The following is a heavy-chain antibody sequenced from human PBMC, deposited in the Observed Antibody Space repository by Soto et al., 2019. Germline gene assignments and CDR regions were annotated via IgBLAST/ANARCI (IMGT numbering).Heavy chain of an antibody. D-gene: IGHD3-10*01. CDR2: IHSGGST. CDR1: GFTVSSNY. V-gene: IGHV3-66*01. J-gene: IGHJ6*02. CDR3: AKSSMVRGSDYYYYGMDV. Sequence: GGSLRLSCAASGFTVSSNYMSWVRQPPGQGLEWVSVIHSGGSTDYADSVKARSTISRDKSKNTLYLQMNSLRAEDTAVYYCAKSSMVRGSDYYYYGMDVWGQGTTVTVSS.